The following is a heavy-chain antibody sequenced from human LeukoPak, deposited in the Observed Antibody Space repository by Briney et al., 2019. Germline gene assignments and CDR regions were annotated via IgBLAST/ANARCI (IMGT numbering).Heavy chain of an antibody. CDR1: GFTFSGYS. CDR3: ARDPSPRTSYYYYYMDV. V-gene: IGHV3-21*06. Sequence: GGSLRLSCAASGFTFSGYSMNWVRQAPGKGLEWVSSISSFSGYIYYADSVKGRFTISRDNAKNSLHLQMNSLRVEDTAVYYCARDPSPRTSYYYYYMDVWGKGTTVTVSS. D-gene: IGHD2-2*01. J-gene: IGHJ6*03. CDR2: ISSFSGYI.